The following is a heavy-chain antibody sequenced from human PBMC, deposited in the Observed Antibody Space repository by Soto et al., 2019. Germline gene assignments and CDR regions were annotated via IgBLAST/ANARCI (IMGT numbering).Heavy chain of an antibody. CDR1: GITFATYG. J-gene: IGHJ6*02. D-gene: IGHD3-10*01. V-gene: IGHV3-30*18. CDR2: ISYTGNNK. CDR3: AKNLLSSSGYHFYYHVDV. Sequence: QVRLMESGGGVVQPGGSLRLSCAASGITFATYGMHWVRQAPGKGLEWVAFISYTGNNKYYGGPVGGRFTVSRDNSNNTLFLEMSNLRAEDSAIYYCAKNLLSSSGYHFYYHVDVWGQGTRVTVSS.